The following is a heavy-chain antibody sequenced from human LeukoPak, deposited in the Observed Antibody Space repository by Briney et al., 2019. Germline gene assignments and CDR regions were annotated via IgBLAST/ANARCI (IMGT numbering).Heavy chain of an antibody. CDR1: GFTFSSYS. V-gene: IGHV3-21*01. D-gene: IGHD2-2*01. Sequence: PGGSLRLSCAASGFTFSSYSMNWVRQAPGKGLEWVSSISSSSSYIYYADSVKGRFTISRDNAKNSLHLQMNSLRAEGTAVYYCARDITVVPAAPYYYYYYYMDVWGKGTTVTVSS. CDR2: ISSSSSYI. J-gene: IGHJ6*03. CDR3: ARDITVVPAAPYYYYYYYMDV.